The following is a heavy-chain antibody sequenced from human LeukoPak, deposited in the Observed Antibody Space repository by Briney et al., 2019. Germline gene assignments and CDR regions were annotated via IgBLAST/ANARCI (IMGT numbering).Heavy chain of an antibody. Sequence: ASVKVSCKASGYTSTGYYIHWVRQAPGQGLQWMGWINPNSGGTKYAQKFQGRVTMTSDTSISTNYMELSRLRSDDTALYYCARGARIVVAGPEGSFDYWGQGILVTVSS. CDR1: GYTSTGYY. D-gene: IGHD6-19*01. CDR3: ARGARIVVAGPEGSFDY. CDR2: INPNSGGT. J-gene: IGHJ4*02. V-gene: IGHV1-2*02.